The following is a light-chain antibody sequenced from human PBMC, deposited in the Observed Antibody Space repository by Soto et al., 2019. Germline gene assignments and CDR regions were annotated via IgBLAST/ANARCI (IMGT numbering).Light chain of an antibody. CDR1: QDISTY. CDR3: QQYDNLPYT. Sequence: DIQMTQSPSSLSASVGDRVTITCQARQDISTYLNWYQQKPGKAPKLLIYDASNLETGVPSRFSGSGSGTDFTFTISSLQPEGIATYYCQQYDNLPYTFGQGTKLEIK. J-gene: IGKJ2*01. CDR2: DAS. V-gene: IGKV1-33*01.